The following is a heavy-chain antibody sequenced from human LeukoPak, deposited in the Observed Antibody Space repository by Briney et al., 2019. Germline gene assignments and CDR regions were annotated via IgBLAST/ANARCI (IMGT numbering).Heavy chain of an antibody. Sequence: SETLSLTCTVSGGSISSGDYYWSWIRQPPGKGLEWIGYIYYSGNTYYNPSLKSRVTISVDTSKNQFSLKLSSVTAADTAVYYCARARKNIAVAGTYYFDYWGQGTLVTVSS. CDR1: GGSISSGDYY. J-gene: IGHJ4*02. V-gene: IGHV4-30-4*08. CDR2: IYYSGNT. D-gene: IGHD6-19*01. CDR3: ARARKNIAVAGTYYFDY.